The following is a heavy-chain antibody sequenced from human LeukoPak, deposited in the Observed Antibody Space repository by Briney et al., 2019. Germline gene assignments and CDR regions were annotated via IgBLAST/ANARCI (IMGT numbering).Heavy chain of an antibody. CDR3: AGQGLIVRAGEGDFDY. Sequence: SETLSLTCTVSGASISSGGYYWTWIRRLPGKGLEWIGYIYYSGSTHYNPSLKSRVTISVDTSKNQFSLKLSSVTAADTAVYHCAGQGLIVRAGEGDFDYWGQGTLVTVSS. CDR2: IYYSGST. V-gene: IGHV4-39*01. D-gene: IGHD1-26*01. CDR1: GASISSGGYY. J-gene: IGHJ4*02.